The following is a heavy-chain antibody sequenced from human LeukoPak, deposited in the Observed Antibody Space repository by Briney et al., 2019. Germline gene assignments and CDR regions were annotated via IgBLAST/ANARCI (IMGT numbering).Heavy chain of an antibody. CDR1: GDSISSYY. Sequence: SETLSLTCTVTGDSISSYYWSWIRQPAGKGLAWIGCFYTSGSTNYNPALKSRVTLSVDTSKNQFSLKLSSVTAADTAVYYCAREKPEMPPYFDYWGQGILVTVSS. J-gene: IGHJ4*02. CDR3: AREKPEMPPYFDY. D-gene: IGHD5-24*01. V-gene: IGHV4-4*07. CDR2: FYTSGST.